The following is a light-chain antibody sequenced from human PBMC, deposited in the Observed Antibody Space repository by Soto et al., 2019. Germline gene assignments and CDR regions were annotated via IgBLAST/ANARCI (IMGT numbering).Light chain of an antibody. V-gene: IGKV1-5*03. CDR1: QSISSW. CDR2: KAS. Sequence: DIQMTQSPSTLSASVGDRVTITCRARQSISSWLAWYQQKPGKAPKLLIYKASSLESGVPSRFSGSGSGTEFTLTISSLQPDDVANYYCQQYNSYSGTFGQGTKVEIK. J-gene: IGKJ1*01. CDR3: QQYNSYSGT.